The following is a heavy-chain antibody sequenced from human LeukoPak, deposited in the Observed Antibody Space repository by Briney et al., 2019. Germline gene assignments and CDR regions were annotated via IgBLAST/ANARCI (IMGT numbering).Heavy chain of an antibody. J-gene: IGHJ5*02. CDR1: GGSFSGCY. Sequence: SETLSLTCAVYGGSFSGCYWSWIRQPPGKGLEWIGEINHSGSTNYNPSLKSRVTISVDTSKNQFSLKLSSVTAADTAVYYCARARLRFLEWLLGSRFDPWGQGTLVTVSS. V-gene: IGHV4-34*01. D-gene: IGHD3-3*01. CDR3: ARARLRFLEWLLGSRFDP. CDR2: INHSGST.